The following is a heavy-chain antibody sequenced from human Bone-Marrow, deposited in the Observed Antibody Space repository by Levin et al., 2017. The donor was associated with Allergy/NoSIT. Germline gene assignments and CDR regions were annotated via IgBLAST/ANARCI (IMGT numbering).Heavy chain of an antibody. CDR3: ARPSYDSSGYPSYFDY. D-gene: IGHD3-22*01. V-gene: IGHV4-59*08. Sequence: SQTLSLTCTVSGGSISSYYWSWVRQPPGKGLEWMGYIYYSGSTNYNPSLKSRVTISVDMSKNQFSLKLSSVTAADTAVYYCARPSYDSSGYPSYFDYWGQGTLVTVSS. CDR2: IYYSGST. J-gene: IGHJ4*02. CDR1: GGSISSYY.